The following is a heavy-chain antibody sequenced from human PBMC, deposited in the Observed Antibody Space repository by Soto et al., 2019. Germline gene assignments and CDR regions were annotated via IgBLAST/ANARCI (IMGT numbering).Heavy chain of an antibody. Sequence: EVQLVESGGGLVQPGGSLRLSCAASGFTVSSNYMSWVRQAPGKGLEWVPDLYSGGSTYYADSVKGRFTIFRHNSKNTLYLQMNSLRAEETAVYYCARAALTPWPTTPNYYYYMDVWGKGTTVTVSS. CDR2: LYSGGST. D-gene: IGHD3-3*02. CDR3: ARAALTPWPTTPNYYYYMDV. V-gene: IGHV3-53*04. CDR1: GFTVSSNY. J-gene: IGHJ6*03.